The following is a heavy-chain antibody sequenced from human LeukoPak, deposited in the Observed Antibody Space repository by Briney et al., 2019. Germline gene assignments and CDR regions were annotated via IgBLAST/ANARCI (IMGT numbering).Heavy chain of an antibody. CDR2: ISGSGGST. CDR3: AKDWWISFWYLGYHDAFDI. V-gene: IGHV3-23*01. Sequence: TGGSLRLSCAASGFTFSSYAMSWVRQAPGKGLEWVSAISGSGGSTYYADSVEGRFTISRDNSKNTLYLQMNSLRAEDTAVYYCAKDWWISFWYLGYHDAFDIWGQGTMVTVSS. CDR1: GFTFSSYA. J-gene: IGHJ3*02. D-gene: IGHD6-13*01.